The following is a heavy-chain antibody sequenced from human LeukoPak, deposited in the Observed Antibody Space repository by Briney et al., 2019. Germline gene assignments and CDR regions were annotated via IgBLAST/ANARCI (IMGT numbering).Heavy chain of an antibody. J-gene: IGHJ6*03. CDR2: ISSSSSYI. CDR3: AKVPGGPWYYYYYMDV. V-gene: IGHV3-21*04. D-gene: IGHD3-10*01. Sequence: PGGSLRLSSAASGFTFSSYSMNWVRQAPGKGLEWVSSISSSSSYIYYADSVKGRFTISRDNAKNSLYLQMNSLRTEDTALYYCAKVPGGPWYYYYYMDVWGKGTTVTVSS. CDR1: GFTFSSYS.